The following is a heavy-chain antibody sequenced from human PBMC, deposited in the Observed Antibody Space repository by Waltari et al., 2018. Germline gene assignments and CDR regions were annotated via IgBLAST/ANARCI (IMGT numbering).Heavy chain of an antibody. CDR1: GGSISRSTYH. V-gene: IGHV4-39*01. CDR2: IYYSGAA. Sequence: QLQLQESGPGLVKPAATLSLPCTVPGGSISRSTYHWGWTRQPPGKGLEWIGSIYYSGAAKYNPSLKSRVSTSLDTSTNQFSLKLSSVTAADSAVYYCARQVPYGSSWYYGFGMDVWGQGAAVTISS. CDR3: ARQVPYGSSWYYGFGMDV. J-gene: IGHJ6*02. D-gene: IGHD6-13*01.